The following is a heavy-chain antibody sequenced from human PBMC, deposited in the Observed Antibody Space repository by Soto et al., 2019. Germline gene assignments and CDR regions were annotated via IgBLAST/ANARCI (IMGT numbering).Heavy chain of an antibody. CDR1: GGSISSSSYY. J-gene: IGHJ4*02. V-gene: IGHV4-39*01. Sequence: SETLSLTCTVSGGSISSSSYYWGWIRQPPGKGLEWIGSIYYSGSTYYNPSLKSRVTISVDTSKNQFSLKLSSVTAADTAVYYCARQLGIQLWSHYFDYWGQGTLVTVSS. CDR2: IYYSGST. CDR3: ARQLGIQLWSHYFDY. D-gene: IGHD5-18*01.